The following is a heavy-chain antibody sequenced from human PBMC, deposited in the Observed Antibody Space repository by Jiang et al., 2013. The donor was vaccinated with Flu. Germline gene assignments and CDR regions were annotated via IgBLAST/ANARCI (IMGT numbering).Heavy chain of an antibody. CDR3: ARDSELGAFDI. V-gene: IGHV3-33*01. CDR2: IWYDGSNK. CDR1: GFTFSSYG. J-gene: IGHJ3*02. D-gene: IGHD1-26*01. Sequence: VQLVESGGGVVQPGRSLRLSCAASGFTFSSYGMHWVRQAPGKGLEWVAVIWYDGSNKYYADSVKGRFTISRDNSKNTLYLQMNSLRAEDTAVYYCARDSELGAFDIWGQGTMVTVSS.